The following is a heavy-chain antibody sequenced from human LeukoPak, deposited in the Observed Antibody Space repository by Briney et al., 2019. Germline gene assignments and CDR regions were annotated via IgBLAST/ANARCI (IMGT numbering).Heavy chain of an antibody. D-gene: IGHD2-15*01. V-gene: IGHV3-43*02. Sequence: GGSLRLSCAASGFTFDDYAMHWVRQAPGKGLEWVSVISGNAGRTYYADSVKGRFTISRDNSNNSLYLQMNSLRTEDTALYYCAKTLTTRWSEGLGYWGQGTLVSVSS. CDR1: GFTFDDYA. CDR2: ISGNAGRT. J-gene: IGHJ4*02. CDR3: AKTLTTRWSEGLGY.